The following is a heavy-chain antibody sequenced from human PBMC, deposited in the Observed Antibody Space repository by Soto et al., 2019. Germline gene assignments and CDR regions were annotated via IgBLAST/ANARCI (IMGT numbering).Heavy chain of an antibody. J-gene: IGHJ4*02. D-gene: IGHD4-17*01. Sequence: QITLKESGPTLVKPTQTLTLTCSFSGFSLSTSGEGVGWIRQPPRKALEWLALIYWNDDKRYNTSLKSRLNISKDTSKTQVVLTMTTMDPADTATYFCAHSPYGDYVGDWDYWGQGTLVTVSS. CDR3: AHSPYGDYVGDWDY. CDR2: IYWNDDK. V-gene: IGHV2-5*01. CDR1: GFSLSTSGEG.